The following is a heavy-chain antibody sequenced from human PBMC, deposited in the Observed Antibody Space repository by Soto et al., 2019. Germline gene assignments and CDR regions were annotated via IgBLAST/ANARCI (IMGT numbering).Heavy chain of an antibody. Sequence: DVQLLESGGGLVQPGGSVRLSCAASGFTFSSYAMSWVRQAPGKGLEWVSAISGNGAETSYADSVRGRFTISRDNSKETLFLHMNSLRADDTAVYYCGKERRGCGWFVSNYCGLGVLVTVSS. CDR1: GFTFSSYA. CDR2: ISGNGAET. CDR3: GKERRGCGWFVSNY. V-gene: IGHV3-23*01. D-gene: IGHD6-19*01. J-gene: IGHJ4*02.